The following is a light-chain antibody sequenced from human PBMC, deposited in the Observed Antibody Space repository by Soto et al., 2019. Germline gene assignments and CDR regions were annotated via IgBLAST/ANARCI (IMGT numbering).Light chain of an antibody. CDR3: HHYGSSPFT. J-gene: IGKJ3*01. V-gene: IGKV3-20*01. CDR1: HSVSNS. Sequence: EIVLTQSPGTLSLSPGERATLTCRASHSVSNSLAWYQQKPGQAPRLLIYGASGRATGIPDRFSGSGSGTDFTLTISRLEPEDFAVYYCHHYGSSPFTFGPGTKLDIK. CDR2: GAS.